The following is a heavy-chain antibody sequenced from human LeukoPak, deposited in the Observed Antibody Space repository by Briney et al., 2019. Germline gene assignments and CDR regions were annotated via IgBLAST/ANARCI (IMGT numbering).Heavy chain of an antibody. J-gene: IGHJ6*03. CDR1: GGSISSNSHY. CDR2: IYYSGST. Sequence: SETLSLTCTVSGGSISSNSHYWGWIRQPPGKGLEGIGYIYYSGSTNYNPSLKSRVTISVDASKNQFSLKLSSVTAADTAVYYCARCAANYDFWSGHAYYYYYMDVWGKGTTVTVSS. D-gene: IGHD3-3*01. V-gene: IGHV4-61*05. CDR3: ARCAANYDFWSGHAYYYYYMDV.